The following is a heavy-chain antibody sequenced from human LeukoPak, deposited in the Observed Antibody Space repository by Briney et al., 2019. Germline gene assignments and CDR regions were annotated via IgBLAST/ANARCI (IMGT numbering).Heavy chain of an antibody. V-gene: IGHV3-7*03. J-gene: IGHJ4*02. CDR2: IKQDGSEK. CDR1: GLSISSYW. CDR3: ARIIKYSNGWYNFDY. D-gene: IGHD6-19*01. Sequence: GGSLRLSCAASGLSISSYWMSWVRQAPGKGLEWVANIKQDGSEKYYVDSLKGRFTISRDNAKNSLYLQMDSLRAEDTAVYYCARIIKYSNGWYNFDYWGQGTLVTVSS.